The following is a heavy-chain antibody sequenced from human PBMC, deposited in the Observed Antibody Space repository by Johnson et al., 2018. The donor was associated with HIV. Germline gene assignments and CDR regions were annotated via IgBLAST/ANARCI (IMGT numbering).Heavy chain of an antibody. CDR2: IKQDGSEK. V-gene: IGHV3-7*01. D-gene: IGHD6-6*01. Sequence: EVQLVESGGGLVQPGGSLRLSCAASGFTFSSYAMSWVRQAPGKGLEWVANIKQDGSEKYYVDSVKGRFTISRDNAKNSLYLQMNSLRAEDTAVYYCARDKGIAARPDAVDIWGQGTMVTVSS. CDR1: GFTFSSYA. J-gene: IGHJ3*02. CDR3: ARDKGIAARPDAVDI.